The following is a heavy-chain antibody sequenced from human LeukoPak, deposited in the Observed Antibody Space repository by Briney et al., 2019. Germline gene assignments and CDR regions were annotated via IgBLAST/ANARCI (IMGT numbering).Heavy chain of an antibody. Sequence: PSETLSLTRTVSGGSISSYYWSWIRQPPGKGLEWVGYIYYSGSTNYNPSLKSRVTISVDTSKNQFSLKLSSVTAADTAVYYCARDYGVNWFDPWGQGTLVTVSS. V-gene: IGHV4-59*01. D-gene: IGHD4-17*01. CDR1: GGSISSYY. CDR2: IYYSGST. CDR3: ARDYGVNWFDP. J-gene: IGHJ5*02.